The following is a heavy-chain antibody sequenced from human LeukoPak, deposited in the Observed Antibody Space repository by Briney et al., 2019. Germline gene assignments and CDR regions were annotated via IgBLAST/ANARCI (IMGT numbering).Heavy chain of an antibody. CDR1: GGSIRSSH. D-gene: IGHD1-26*01. Sequence: SETLSLTCTASGGSIRSSHWSWIRQPPGKGLEFIGYIYYSGSSNYNPSLKSRVTMSVDTSKNQFFLKLNSVTAADTAVYYCAKAAGYSTIYWFDPWGQGTLVTVSS. J-gene: IGHJ5*02. CDR3: AKAAGYSTIYWFDP. CDR2: IYYSGSS. V-gene: IGHV4-59*01.